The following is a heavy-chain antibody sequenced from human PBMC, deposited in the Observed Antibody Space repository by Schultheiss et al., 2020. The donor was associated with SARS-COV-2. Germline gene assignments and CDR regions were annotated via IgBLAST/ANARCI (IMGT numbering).Heavy chain of an antibody. D-gene: IGHD5-12*01. V-gene: IGHV4-61*01. Sequence: SETLSLTCTVSGGSVSSGSYYWSWIRQPPGKGLEWIGYIYYSGSTNYNPSLKSRVTISVDTSKNQFSLKLSSVTAADTAVYYCARTLIVATITWFDPWGQGTLVTVSS. CDR1: GGSVSSGSYY. CDR3: ARTLIVATITWFDP. CDR2: IYYSGST. J-gene: IGHJ5*02.